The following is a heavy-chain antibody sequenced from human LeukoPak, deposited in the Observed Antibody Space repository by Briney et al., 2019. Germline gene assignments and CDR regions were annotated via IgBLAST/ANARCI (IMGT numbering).Heavy chain of an antibody. V-gene: IGHV3-23*01. CDR3: ARDERYSYGRTFDY. D-gene: IGHD5-18*01. CDR2: ISGSGGST. J-gene: IGHJ4*02. Sequence: GGSLRLSCAASGFTFSSYAMSWVRQAPGKGLEWVSAISGSGGSTYYADSVKGRFTISRDNSKNTLYLQMNSLRAEDTAVYYCARDERYSYGRTFDYWGQGTLVTVSS. CDR1: GFTFSSYA.